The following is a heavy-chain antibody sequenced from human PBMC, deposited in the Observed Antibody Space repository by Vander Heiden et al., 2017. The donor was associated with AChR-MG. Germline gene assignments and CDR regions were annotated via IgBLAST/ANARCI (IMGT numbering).Heavy chain of an antibody. V-gene: IGHV3-15*01. J-gene: IGHJ6*02. Sequence: EVQLVESGGGLVKPGGSLRLSCAASGCTFSTARMSWVRQAPGKGLEGVGRIKSKTDGGTTDYAAPVKGRFTISRDDSKNTLYLQMNSLKTEDTAVYYCTTGERVWVASHTPMDVWGQGTTVTVSS. D-gene: IGHD1-1*01. CDR2: IKSKTDGGTT. CDR3: TTGERVWVASHTPMDV. CDR1: GCTFSTAR.